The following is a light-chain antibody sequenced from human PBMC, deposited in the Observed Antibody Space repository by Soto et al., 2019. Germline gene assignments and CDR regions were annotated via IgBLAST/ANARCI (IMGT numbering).Light chain of an antibody. CDR1: QSISSY. J-gene: IGKJ3*01. Sequence: DIQMTQSQSSLSASVGDRVTITCRASQSISSYLNWYQQKPGKAPKLLIYAASSLQSGVPSRFSGSGSGTDFTLTISSLQPEDFATYYCQQSYSTPFIFTFGPGTKVDIK. V-gene: IGKV1-39*01. CDR3: QQSYSTPFIFT. CDR2: AAS.